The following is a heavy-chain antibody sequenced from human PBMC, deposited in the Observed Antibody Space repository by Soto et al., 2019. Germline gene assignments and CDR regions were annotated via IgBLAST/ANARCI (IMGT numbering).Heavy chain of an antibody. CDR2: IRSKANSYAT. J-gene: IGHJ6*02. Sequence: PGGSLRLSCAASGVTFSGSAMHWVRQASGKGLEWVGRIRSKANSYATAYAASVKGRFTISRDDSKNTAYLQMNSLKTEDTAVYYCTRQQPPSYSSGSSYGMDVWGQGTTVTVSS. V-gene: IGHV3-73*01. D-gene: IGHD6-19*01. CDR3: TRQQPPSYSSGSSYGMDV. CDR1: GVTFSGSA.